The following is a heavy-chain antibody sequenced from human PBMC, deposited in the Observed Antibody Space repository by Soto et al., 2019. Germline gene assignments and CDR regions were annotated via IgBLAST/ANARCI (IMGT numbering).Heavy chain of an antibody. CDR2: ISASGGDT. CDR3: TTNGDCGSGSCYWHVDY. D-gene: IGHD2-15*01. V-gene: IGHV3-23*01. J-gene: IGHJ4*03. CDR1: GFMFDSYA. Sequence: EVRLLESGGGLVQPGGSLRLSCEASGFMFDSYAMSWVHRAPGKGLEWVSAISASGGDTYYSDSARGRFTISRDNSKNMQSLQMNSLRVEDTAVYYCTTNGDCGSGSCYWHVDYWCHEILVTVSS.